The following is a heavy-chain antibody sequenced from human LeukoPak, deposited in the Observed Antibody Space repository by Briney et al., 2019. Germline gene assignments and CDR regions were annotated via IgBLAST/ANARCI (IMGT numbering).Heavy chain of an antibody. CDR2: ISGSGGST. Sequence: GGSLRLSCAASGFTFSSYSMNWVRQAPGKGLEWVSSISGSGGSTYYADSVKGRFTISRDNSKNTLYLQMNSLRAEDTAVYYCAKIGSIVVVTAIRWGQGTLVTVSS. V-gene: IGHV3-23*01. D-gene: IGHD2-21*02. J-gene: IGHJ4*02. CDR1: GFTFSSYS. CDR3: AKIGSIVVVTAIR.